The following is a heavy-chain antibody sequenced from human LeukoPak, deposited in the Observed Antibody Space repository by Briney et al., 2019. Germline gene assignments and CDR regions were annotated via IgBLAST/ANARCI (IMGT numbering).Heavy chain of an antibody. CDR1: GYTFTIYG. V-gene: IGHV1-18*01. Sequence: ASVTVSCKASGYTFTIYGISWVRQAPGQGLEWMGWISAYNGNTNYAQKLQGRVTMTTDTSTSTAYMELRSLRSDDTAVYYCARGGQQWLVLSPAEYFQHWGQGTLVTVSS. J-gene: IGHJ1*01. CDR2: ISAYNGNT. CDR3: ARGGQQWLVLSPAEYFQH. D-gene: IGHD6-19*01.